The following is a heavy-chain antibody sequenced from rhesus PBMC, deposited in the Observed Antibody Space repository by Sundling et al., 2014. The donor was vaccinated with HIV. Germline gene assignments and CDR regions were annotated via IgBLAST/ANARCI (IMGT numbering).Heavy chain of an antibody. Sequence: EVQLVESGGGSVQPGGSLRLSCIASGFIFSSTRMNWIRQDPGKRLEWVADIKYDGSEKYYVDSVKGRFTISRDNAKNSLYLQMNSLRAEDTAVYYCGGDCSGSACYSDAFDFWGQGLRVTVSS. D-gene: IGHD2-21*01. V-gene: IGHV3-46*02. CDR2: IKYDGSEK. CDR1: GFIFSSTR. J-gene: IGHJ3*01. CDR3: GGDCSGSACYSDAFDF.